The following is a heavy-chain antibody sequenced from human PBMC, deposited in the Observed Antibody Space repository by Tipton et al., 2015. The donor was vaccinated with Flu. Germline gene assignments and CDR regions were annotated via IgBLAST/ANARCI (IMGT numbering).Heavy chain of an antibody. J-gene: IGHJ6*02. CDR2: IYRGDRT. V-gene: IGHV3-53*01. D-gene: IGHD3-16*01. CDR1: GFDVSTNY. Sequence: QLVQSGGGLIQRGGSLRLSCAASGFDVSTNYMSWVRQAPGKGLEWVAVIYRGDRTKYADSVKGRFTTSRDNSKNTLHLQMNSLRAEDTAVYYCARVREADYAYGMDVWGQGTTVTVSS. CDR3: ARVREADYAYGMDV.